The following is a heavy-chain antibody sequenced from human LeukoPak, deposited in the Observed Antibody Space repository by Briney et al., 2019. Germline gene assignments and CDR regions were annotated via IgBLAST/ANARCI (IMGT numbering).Heavy chain of an antibody. Sequence: SETLSLTCTVSGGSVGSGSYYWSWIRQPPGKGLEWIGYIYYSGSTNYNPSLKSRVTISVDTSKNQFSLKLSSVTAADTAVYYCARAGNSGSYGEVDYWGQGTLVTVSS. CDR3: ARAGNSGSYGEVDY. CDR2: IYYSGST. D-gene: IGHD1-26*01. CDR1: GGSVGSGSYY. V-gene: IGHV4-61*01. J-gene: IGHJ4*02.